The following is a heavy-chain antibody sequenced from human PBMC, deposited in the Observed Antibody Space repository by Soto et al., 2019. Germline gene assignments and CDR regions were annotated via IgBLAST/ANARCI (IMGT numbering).Heavy chain of an antibody. CDR3: AKGPYYYDSSGYYNFDY. J-gene: IGHJ4*02. CDR1: GFTFSSYA. V-gene: IGHV3-23*01. D-gene: IGHD3-22*01. CDR2: ISGSGGST. Sequence: GGSLRLSCAASGFTFSSYAMSWVRQAPGKGLEWVSAISGSGGSTYYADSVKGRFTISRDNSKNTLYLQMNSLRAEDTGVYYCAKGPYYYDSSGYYNFDYWGQGTLVTVSS.